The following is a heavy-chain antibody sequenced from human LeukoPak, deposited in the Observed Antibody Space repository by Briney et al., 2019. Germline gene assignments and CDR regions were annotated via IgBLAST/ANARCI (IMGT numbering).Heavy chain of an antibody. CDR2: VFSSGST. D-gene: IGHD2-21*02. Sequence: PSETLSLTCAVYGGSFSGYYWSWIRQPPGKGLEWIGSVFSSGSTYYNPSLKSRVTMSVDTSKNQFSLKLTSVTAADTAVYYCASNIIVVTAYFDYWGQGTLVTVSS. V-gene: IGHV4-34*12. CDR1: GGSFSGYY. J-gene: IGHJ4*02. CDR3: ASNIIVVTAYFDY.